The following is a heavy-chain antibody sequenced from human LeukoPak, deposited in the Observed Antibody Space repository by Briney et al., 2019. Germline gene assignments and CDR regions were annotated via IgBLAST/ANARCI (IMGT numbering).Heavy chain of an antibody. CDR3: ATREGWFDP. Sequence: SETLSLTCTVYGGSFSGCYWSWIRQPPGKGLEWIGEINHSGSTNYNPSLKSRVTISVDTSKNQFSLKLSSVTAADTAVYYCATREGWFDPWGQGTLVTVSS. CDR1: GGSFSGCY. J-gene: IGHJ5*02. CDR2: INHSGST. V-gene: IGHV4-34*01.